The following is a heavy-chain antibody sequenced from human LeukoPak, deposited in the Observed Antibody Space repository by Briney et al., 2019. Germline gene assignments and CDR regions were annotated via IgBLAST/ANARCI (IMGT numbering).Heavy chain of an antibody. D-gene: IGHD2/OR15-2a*01. CDR3: ARGALLGIVITTGAFDI. CDR1: GYTFTGYY. CDR2: INPNSGGT. Sequence: GASVKVSCKASGYTFTGYYMHWVRQAPGQGLEWMGWINPNSGGTNYAQKFQGRVTMTRDTSISTAYMELSRPRSDDTAVYYCARGALLGIVITTGAFDIWGQGTMVTVSS. V-gene: IGHV1-2*02. J-gene: IGHJ3*02.